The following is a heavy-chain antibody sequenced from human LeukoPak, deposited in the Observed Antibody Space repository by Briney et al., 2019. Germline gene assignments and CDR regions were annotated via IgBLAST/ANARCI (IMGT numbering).Heavy chain of an antibody. D-gene: IGHD3-10*01. V-gene: IGHV3-9*01. CDR3: AKDFSPDYYGSGSYSDY. CDR1: GFTFDDYA. Sequence: GRSLRLSCAASGFTFDDYAMHWVRDAPGKGLEWVRGICWNSCSIGYVVSVKGRFTISRDNAKTSLYLQMNSLRAEDTTLYYSAKDFSPDYYGSGSYSDYCGQGKLVTVSS. J-gene: IGHJ4*02. CDR2: ICWNSCSI.